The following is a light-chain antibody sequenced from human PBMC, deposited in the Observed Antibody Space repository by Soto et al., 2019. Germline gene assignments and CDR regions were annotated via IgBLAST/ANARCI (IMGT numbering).Light chain of an antibody. Sequence: IQMTHSPSSVSASVGDRFTITFRASQGISSWLAWYQQKPGKAPKLLIYAASSLQSGVPSRFSGSGSGTDFTLTISTLQPDDVATYYCQQYNSYQWTFGQGTRLEIK. CDR2: AAS. CDR3: QQYNSYQWT. CDR1: QGISSW. J-gene: IGKJ5*01. V-gene: IGKV1D-16*01.